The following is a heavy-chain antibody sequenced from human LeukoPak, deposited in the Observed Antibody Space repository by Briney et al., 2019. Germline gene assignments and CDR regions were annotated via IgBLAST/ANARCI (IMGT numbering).Heavy chain of an antibody. Sequence: PGGALRLSCAASGVTVISNDMKWGRQAPGEGREWGLVLDSDGNTKFADSVQGRFTISRDNSKNTLYLEMNSLSPDDRAVYHCARGVEPLAANTLAYWGQGTLVTVSS. V-gene: IGHV3-53*01. CDR3: ARGVEPLAANTLAY. J-gene: IGHJ4*02. D-gene: IGHD1-14*01. CDR2: LDSDGNT. CDR1: GVTVISND.